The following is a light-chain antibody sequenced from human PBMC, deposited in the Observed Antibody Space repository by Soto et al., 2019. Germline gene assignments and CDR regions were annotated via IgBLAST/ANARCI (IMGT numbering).Light chain of an antibody. CDR3: QQYGTSPGT. V-gene: IGKV3-20*01. Sequence: EIVLTQSPGTLSLSPGDRATLSCRASQSVRSNFLAGYQQKPGQAPKLLISGASSRATGIPDRFSGSGSGTDFTLTISRLEPEDFALYSCQQYGTSPGTFGQGTKLEIK. J-gene: IGKJ2*02. CDR1: QSVRSNF. CDR2: GAS.